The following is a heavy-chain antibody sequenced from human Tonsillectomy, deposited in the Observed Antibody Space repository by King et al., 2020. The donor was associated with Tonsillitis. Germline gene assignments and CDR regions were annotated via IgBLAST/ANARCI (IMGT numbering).Heavy chain of an antibody. Sequence: VQLVESGGGLVKPGGSLRLSCAASGFTFSSYNMNWVRQAPGKGLEWVSSITISSGSIYYADSVRGRFTISRDDAKSSLFLQMNSLTAEDTAMYYCGVLGGYWGQGTLVTVS. CDR2: ITISSGSI. CDR1: GFTFSSYN. CDR3: GVLGGY. D-gene: IGHD3-16*01. V-gene: IGHV3-21*01. J-gene: IGHJ4*02.